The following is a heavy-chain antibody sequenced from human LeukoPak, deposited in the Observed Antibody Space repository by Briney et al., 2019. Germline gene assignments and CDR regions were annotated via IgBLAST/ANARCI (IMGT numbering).Heavy chain of an antibody. D-gene: IGHD3-10*01. CDR1: GYTFTGYY. CDR2: INPNSGGT. Sequence: ASVKVSCKASGYTFTGYYMHWVRQAPGQGLDWMGWINPNSGGTNYAQKFQGRVTMTRDTSISTAYMELSRLRSDDTAVYYCARGYYYGSGSHKGLRENWFDPWGQGTLVTVSS. CDR3: ARGYYYGSGSHKGLRENWFDP. J-gene: IGHJ5*02. V-gene: IGHV1-2*02.